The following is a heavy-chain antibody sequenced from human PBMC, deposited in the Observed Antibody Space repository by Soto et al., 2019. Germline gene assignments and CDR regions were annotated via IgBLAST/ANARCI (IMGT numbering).Heavy chain of an antibody. D-gene: IGHD5-18*01. CDR1: GYTFTSYG. J-gene: IGHJ4*02. Sequence: ASVKVSCKASGYTFTSYGISWVRQAPGQGLEWMGWISAYNGNTNYAQKLQGRVTITRDTSASTAYMELSSLRSEDTAVYYCARDTYSYGYWYFDYWGQGTLVTVSS. CDR2: ISAYNGNT. CDR3: ARDTYSYGYWYFDY. V-gene: IGHV1-18*01.